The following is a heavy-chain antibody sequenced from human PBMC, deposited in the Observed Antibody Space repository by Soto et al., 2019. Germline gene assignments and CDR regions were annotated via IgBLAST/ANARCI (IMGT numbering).Heavy chain of an antibody. V-gene: IGHV1-69*02. Sequence: QVQLVQSGAEVKKPGSSVKVSCKASGGTFSRYTISWVRQAPGQGLEWMGRIIPILGIANYAQKLQGRVTITADKSTSTAYMELSSLRLEDTAVYYCPFEGATPPFWGKGTLVTVSS. CDR1: GGTFSRYT. CDR3: PFEGATPPF. J-gene: IGHJ4*02. D-gene: IGHD1-26*01. CDR2: IIPILGIA.